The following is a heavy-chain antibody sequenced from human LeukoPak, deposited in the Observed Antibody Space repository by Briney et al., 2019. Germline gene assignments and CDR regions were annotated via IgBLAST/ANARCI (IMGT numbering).Heavy chain of an antibody. CDR1: GFTFSSYG. CDR3: AKDKMFYYDSSGYYPDAFDI. V-gene: IGHV3-30*18. J-gene: IGHJ3*02. Sequence: GGSLRLSCAASGFTFSSYGMHWVRQAPGKGLEWVAVISYDGSNKYYADSVKGRFTISRDNSKSTLYLQMNSLRAEDTAVYYCAKDKMFYYDSSGYYPDAFDIWGQGTMVTVSS. D-gene: IGHD3-22*01. CDR2: ISYDGSNK.